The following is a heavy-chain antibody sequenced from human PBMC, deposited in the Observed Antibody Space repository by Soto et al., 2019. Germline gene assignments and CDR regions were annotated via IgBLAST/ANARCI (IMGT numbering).Heavy chain of an antibody. Sequence: QVQLQESGPGLVKPSETLSLTCTVSGGSISSYYWSWIRQPPGKGLEWIGYIYYSGSTNYNPSLQSRVTISVDTSKNQFALKLSSVTAADTAVYYCARRYSSSFDYWGQGTLVTVSS. D-gene: IGHD6-13*01. CDR2: IYYSGST. CDR3: ARRYSSSFDY. CDR1: GGSISSYY. V-gene: IGHV4-59*08. J-gene: IGHJ4*02.